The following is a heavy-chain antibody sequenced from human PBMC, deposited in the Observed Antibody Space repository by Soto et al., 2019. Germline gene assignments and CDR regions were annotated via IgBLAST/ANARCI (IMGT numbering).Heavy chain of an antibody. CDR1: GFTFSSYA. J-gene: IGHJ5*02. Sequence: GGSLRLSCAASGFTFSSYAMSWVRQAPGKGLEWVSAISGSGGSTYYADSVKGRFTISRANSKNMRYLQMNSMRAEDTAVYYCAKDIGGYCSSTSCYTVSPFDPWGQGTLVTVSS. V-gene: IGHV3-23*01. CDR2: ISGSGGST. CDR3: AKDIGGYCSSTSCYTVSPFDP. D-gene: IGHD2-2*02.